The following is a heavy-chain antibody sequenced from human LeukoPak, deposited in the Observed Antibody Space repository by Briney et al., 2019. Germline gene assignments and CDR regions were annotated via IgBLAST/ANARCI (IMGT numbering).Heavy chain of an antibody. D-gene: IGHD2-15*01. V-gene: IGHV3-30*04. CDR1: GFTFSSYA. J-gene: IGHJ4*02. CDR2: ISYDGSNK. CDR3: AKDRAAVAAYLDY. Sequence: GRSLRLSCAASGFTFSSYAMHWVRQAPGKGLEWVAVISYDGSNKYYADSVKGRFTIPRDNSKNTLYLQMNSLRAEDTAVYYCAKDRAAVAAYLDYWGQGTLVTVSS.